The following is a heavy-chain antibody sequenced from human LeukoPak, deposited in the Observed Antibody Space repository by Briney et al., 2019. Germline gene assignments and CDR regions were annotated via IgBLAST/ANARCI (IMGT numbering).Heavy chain of an antibody. J-gene: IGHJ4*02. D-gene: IGHD1-26*01. CDR3: ARYSGSYYGYFDY. V-gene: IGHV4-59*01. Sequence: SETLSLTCTVSGGSISSYYWSWIRQPPGKGLEWVGYTYYSGSTNYNPSLKSRVTISVDTSKNQFSLKLSSVTAADTAVYYCARYSGSYYGYFDYWGQGTLVTVSS. CDR1: GGSISSYY. CDR2: TYYSGST.